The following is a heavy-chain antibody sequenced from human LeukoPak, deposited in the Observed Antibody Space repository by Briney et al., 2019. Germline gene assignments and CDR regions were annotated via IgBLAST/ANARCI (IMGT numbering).Heavy chain of an antibody. V-gene: IGHV3-23*01. Sequence: GGSLRLSCAASGFTFSSYAMSWVRQAPGKGLEWVSAISGSGGSTYYADSVKGRFTISRDNSKNTLYPQMNSLRAEDTAVYYCAKGHHSGYIQGDYWGQGTLVTVSS. CDR2: ISGSGGST. J-gene: IGHJ4*02. D-gene: IGHD5-12*01. CDR3: AKGHHSGYIQGDY. CDR1: GFTFSSYA.